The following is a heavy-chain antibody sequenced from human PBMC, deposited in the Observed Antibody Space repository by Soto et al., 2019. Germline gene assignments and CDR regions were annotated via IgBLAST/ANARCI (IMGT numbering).Heavy chain of an antibody. D-gene: IGHD3-22*01. CDR1: GGSISSYY. Sequence: SETLSLTCTVSGGSISSYYWSWIRQPPGKGLEWIGYIYYSGSTNYNPSLKSRVTISVDTSKNQFSLKLSSVTAADTAVYYCVYGYYYDSSGYLLDYWGQGTLVTVSS. CDR3: VYGYYYDSSGYLLDY. J-gene: IGHJ4*02. CDR2: IYYSGST. V-gene: IGHV4-59*08.